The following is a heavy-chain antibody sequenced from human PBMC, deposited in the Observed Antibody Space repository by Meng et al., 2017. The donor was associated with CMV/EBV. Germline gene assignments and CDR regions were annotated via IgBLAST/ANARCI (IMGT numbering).Heavy chain of an antibody. CDR2: INHSGST. J-gene: IGHJ5*02. Sequence: QVQLMECGGGLLKPSESLRLTCAVFGGSFSAYYWSWIRQPPGKGLEWIGEINHSGSTYYIPSLKSRVTISVDTSKNQFTLKLSSVTAADTAVYYCARGGNWFDPWGQGTLVTVSS. CDR1: GGSFSAYY. V-gene: IGHV4-34*01. CDR3: ARGGNWFDP.